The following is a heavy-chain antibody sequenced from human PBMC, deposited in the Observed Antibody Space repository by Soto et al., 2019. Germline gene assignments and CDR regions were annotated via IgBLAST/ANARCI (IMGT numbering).Heavy chain of an antibody. V-gene: IGHV3-21*01. CDR2: ISSSSSYI. CDR3: ASGYDSWSGYYTPYYYYGMDV. D-gene: IGHD3-3*01. J-gene: IGHJ6*02. Sequence: GGSLRLSCAASGFTFSSYSMNWVRQAPGKGLEWVSSISSSSSYIYYADSVKGRFTISRDNAKNSLYLQMNSLRAEDTAVYYCASGYDSWSGYYTPYYYYGMDVWGQGTTVTVSS. CDR1: GFTFSSYS.